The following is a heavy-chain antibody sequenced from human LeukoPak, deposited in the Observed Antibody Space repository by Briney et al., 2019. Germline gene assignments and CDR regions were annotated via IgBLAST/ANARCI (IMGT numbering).Heavy chain of an antibody. CDR2: ISSSGSTI. CDR1: GFTFSSYE. CDR3: AREDYYGDYGVYAFDI. V-gene: IGHV3-48*03. J-gene: IGHJ3*02. Sequence: GGSLRLSCAASGFTFSSYEMNWVRQAPGKGLEWVSYISSSGSTIYYADSVKGGFTISRDHAKTSLYLQMNSLRAEDTAVYYCAREDYYGDYGVYAFDIWGQGTMVTVSS. D-gene: IGHD4-17*01.